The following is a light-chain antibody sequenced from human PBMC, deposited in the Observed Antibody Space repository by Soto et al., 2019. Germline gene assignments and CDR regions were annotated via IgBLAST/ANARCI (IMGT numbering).Light chain of an antibody. CDR2: DAS. J-gene: IGKJ5*01. V-gene: IGKV3-11*01. CDR3: QHYVSPPIT. CDR1: HSGTTH. Sequence: EIVLTQSPDTLSLSPGERAALSCWASHSGTTHLAWFQQKPGQAPRLLIYDASNRATGSPARFSGSGSGTDFTLTISILEPEYFAVYYCQHYVSPPITFGQGTRLEIK.